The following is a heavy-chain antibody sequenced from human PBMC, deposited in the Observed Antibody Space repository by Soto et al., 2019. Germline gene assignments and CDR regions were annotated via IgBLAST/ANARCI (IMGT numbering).Heavy chain of an antibody. CDR2: IIPIFGTA. CDR3: ARFSEPAGTHYSYYYGMDV. CDR1: GGTFSSYA. J-gene: IGHJ6*02. D-gene: IGHD6-13*01. V-gene: IGHV1-69*06. Sequence: ASVKVSCKASGGTFSSYAISWVRQAPGQGLEWMGGIIPIFGTANYAQKFQGRVTITADKSTSTAYMELSSLRSEDTAVYYCARFSEPAGTHYSYYYGMDVWGQGTTVTVSS.